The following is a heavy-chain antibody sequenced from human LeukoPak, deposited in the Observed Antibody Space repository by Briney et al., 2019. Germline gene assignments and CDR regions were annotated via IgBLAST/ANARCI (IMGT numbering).Heavy chain of an antibody. CDR3: AREGDFGSYPFDY. CDR2: INPLNGHT. V-gene: IGHV1-18*04. D-gene: IGHD3-3*01. J-gene: IGHJ4*02. CDR1: GYSFTNNA. Sequence: ASVKVSCKASGYSFTNNAVSWVRQAPGQGLEWMGWINPLNGHTDYAQKFQGRVTMTRDTNTGTLYMELRSLRSDDTAVYYCAREGDFGSYPFDYWGQGTLAIVAS.